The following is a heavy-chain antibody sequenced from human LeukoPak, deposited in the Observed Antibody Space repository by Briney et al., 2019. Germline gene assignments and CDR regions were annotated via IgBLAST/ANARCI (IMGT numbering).Heavy chain of an antibody. CDR2: ISTKTGNT. Sequence: GASVKVSCKASGYTFTTYAISWVRQAPGQGLEWMGWISTKTGNTNYAQKFQGRVTLTTDTSTSTVYMELSSLRSEDTAVYYCARDLSGNKDGYFDYWGQGTLVTVSS. D-gene: IGHD2-15*01. CDR3: ARDLSGNKDGYFDY. V-gene: IGHV1-18*01. J-gene: IGHJ4*02. CDR1: GYTFTTYA.